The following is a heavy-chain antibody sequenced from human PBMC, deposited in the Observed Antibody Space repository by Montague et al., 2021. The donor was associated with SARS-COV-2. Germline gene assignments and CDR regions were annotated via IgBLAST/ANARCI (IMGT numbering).Heavy chain of an antibody. Sequence: SETLSLTCTVSGGSISSSNYYWGWIRQPQGKGLEWIGNMYYSGSTYYNPYLKSRVTISIDTSKNQFTLKLSSVTASDTAVYYCARDDIVLQGVTKGMDVWGQGTTVTVSS. D-gene: IGHD3-10*01. CDR2: MYYSGST. J-gene: IGHJ6*02. V-gene: IGHV4-39*06. CDR3: ARDDIVLQGVTKGMDV. CDR1: GGSISSSNYY.